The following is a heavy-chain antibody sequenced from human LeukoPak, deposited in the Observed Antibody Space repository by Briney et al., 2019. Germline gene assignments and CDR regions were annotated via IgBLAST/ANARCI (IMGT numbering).Heavy chain of an antibody. D-gene: IGHD2-8*02. V-gene: IGHV3-73*01. CDR1: GFSFSASS. J-gene: IGHJ3*02. Sequence: GGSLNLSCGASGFSFSASSMHRVRQAPGKGLEWVGRIRSKINGYATHFAASVDGRFTVSRDDSKNTMYLHMNSLKTEDTAVYYCASGGGVLAAFDIWGQGTMVIVSS. CDR2: IRSKINGYAT. CDR3: ASGGGVLAAFDI.